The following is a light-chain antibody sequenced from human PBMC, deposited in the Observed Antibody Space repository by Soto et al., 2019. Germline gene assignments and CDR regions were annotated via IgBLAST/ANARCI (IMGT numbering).Light chain of an antibody. Sequence: DIVMTQSPDSLAVSLGERATINCKSSQSVLHSSSNKRYLAWYQQKPVQPPKLLIHWAYTRESGVPDRFSGSWSVTDFTLTISSRQAEYAAVYYGQQNKGTATFGQGTKVEIK. CDR2: WAY. J-gene: IGKJ1*01. V-gene: IGKV4-1*01. CDR1: QSVLHSSSNKRY. CDR3: QQNKGTAT.